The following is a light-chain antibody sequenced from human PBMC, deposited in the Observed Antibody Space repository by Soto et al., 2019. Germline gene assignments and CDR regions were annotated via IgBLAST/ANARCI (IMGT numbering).Light chain of an antibody. J-gene: IGKJ1*01. V-gene: IGKV1-5*03. CDR3: QQYNSSPWT. Sequence: DIQMTQSPSTLSASVGDRVTITCRASQSISTRLAWYQQKPGKAPKLLLYKASSLESGVPSRFSGSGSGTEFTLTISSLQPDDFATYYCQQYNSSPWTFGQGTKVEIK. CDR1: QSISTR. CDR2: KAS.